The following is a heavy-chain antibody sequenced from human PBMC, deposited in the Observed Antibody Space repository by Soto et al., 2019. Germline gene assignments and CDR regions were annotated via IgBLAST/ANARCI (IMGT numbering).Heavy chain of an antibody. CDR1: GFSFSPYA. CDR2: ISGSGSNT. V-gene: IGHV3-23*01. CDR3: AREVRLHFDN. Sequence: GGSLRLSCVTSGFSFSPYAMSWVRQAPGKGLEWVSGISGSGSNTYYADSVKGRFTISRDNSRNTMFLQMKSLRAEDAAIYFCAREVRLHFDNWGQGTLVTVSS. J-gene: IGHJ4*02. D-gene: IGHD1-26*01.